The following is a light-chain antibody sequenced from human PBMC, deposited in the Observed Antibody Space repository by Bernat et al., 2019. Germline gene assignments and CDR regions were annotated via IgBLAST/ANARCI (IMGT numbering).Light chain of an antibody. Sequence: QSALTQPPSASGSPGQSVTISCTGTSCDVGGYNFLSWYQHHPGQAPKLIIYDVNKRPSGVPDRFSGSKSGNTASLTVSGLQAEDEAHYYCSSYAGSGTELFGGGTKLTVL. V-gene: IGLV2-8*01. CDR3: SSYAGSGTEL. J-gene: IGLJ2*01. CDR1: SCDVGGYNF. CDR2: DVN.